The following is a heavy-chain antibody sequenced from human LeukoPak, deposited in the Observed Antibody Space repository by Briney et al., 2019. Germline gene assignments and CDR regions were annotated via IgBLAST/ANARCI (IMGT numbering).Heavy chain of an antibody. J-gene: IGHJ4*02. CDR2: IYPCDSDT. V-gene: IGHV5-51*01. Sequence: PGESLKISCKGSGYSFTSYWIGWVRQMPGKGLEWMGIIYPCDSDTRYSPSFQGQVTISADKSISTAYLQWSSLKASDTAMYYCAASPPGYSSGWYYFDYWGQGTLVTVSS. CDR3: AASPPGYSSGWYYFDY. CDR1: GYSFTSYW. D-gene: IGHD6-19*01.